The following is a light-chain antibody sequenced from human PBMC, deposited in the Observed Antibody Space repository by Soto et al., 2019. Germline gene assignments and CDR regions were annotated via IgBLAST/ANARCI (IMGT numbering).Light chain of an antibody. J-gene: IGKJ3*01. CDR2: AAS. V-gene: IGKV1-8*01. CDR3: QQYYNYPFT. CDR1: QGISSY. Sequence: AIRMTQSPSSFSASTGDRVTIICRASQGISSYLAWYQQKPGKAPRLLIYAASTLQSGVPSRFSGSGSGTDFTLTISCLQSEDFATYYCQQYYNYPFTFGPGTKVDMK.